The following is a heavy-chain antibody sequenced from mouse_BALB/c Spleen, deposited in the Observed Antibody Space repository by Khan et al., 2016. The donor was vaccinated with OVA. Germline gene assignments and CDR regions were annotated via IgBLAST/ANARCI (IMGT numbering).Heavy chain of an antibody. CDR1: GYTFTDYY. V-gene: IGHV1-77*01. Sequence: QVQLKQSGAELARPGASVKLSCKASGYTFTDYYINWVKQRTGQGLEWIGEISPGSGDTYYNERFKGKATLTADKSSSTAYMQLSSLTSEAPEVYFRASRMDVCYTFGNWGQGALVTVSA. J-gene: IGHJ3*01. D-gene: IGHD1-1*01. CDR2: ISPGSGDT. CDR3: ASRMDVCYTFGN.